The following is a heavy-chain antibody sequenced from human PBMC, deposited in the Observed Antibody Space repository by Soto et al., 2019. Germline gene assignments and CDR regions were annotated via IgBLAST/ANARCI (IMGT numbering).Heavy chain of an antibody. J-gene: IGHJ4*02. CDR3: AREDQWFGEFDIDY. CDR1: GYTFTGYY. CDR2: INPNSGGT. Sequence: QVPLVQSGAEVKKPGASVKVSCKASGYTFTGYYMHWVRQAPGQGLEWMGWINPNSGGTNYAQKFQGRVTMTRDTSISRAYMELSRLRSDDTAVYYCAREDQWFGEFDIDYWGQGTQVTVSS. V-gene: IGHV1-2*02. D-gene: IGHD3-10*01.